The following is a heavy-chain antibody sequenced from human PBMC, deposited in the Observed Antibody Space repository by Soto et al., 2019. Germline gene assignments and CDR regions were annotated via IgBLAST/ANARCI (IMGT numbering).Heavy chain of an antibody. V-gene: IGHV4-34*01. CDR1: GGSFSGYY. J-gene: IGHJ6*02. CDR3: AGGYSYPYYYYYGMDV. CDR2: INHSGST. Sequence: SETLSLTXAVYGGSFSGYYWSWIRQPPGKGLEWIGEINHSGSTNYNPSLKSRVTISVDTSKNQFSLKLSSVTAADTAVYYCAGGYSYPYYYYYGMDVWGQGTAVTVSS. D-gene: IGHD5-18*01.